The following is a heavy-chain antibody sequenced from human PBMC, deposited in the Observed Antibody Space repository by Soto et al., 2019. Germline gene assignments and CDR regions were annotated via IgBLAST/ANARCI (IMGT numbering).Heavy chain of an antibody. CDR1: GGTFSSYA. D-gene: IGHD3-3*01. V-gene: IGHV1-69*13. J-gene: IGHJ6*02. CDR3: ASPHSSIFGVVIHPGHYYYYYGMDV. Sequence: GASVKVSCKASGGTFSSYAISWVRQAPGQGLEWMGGIIPIFGTANYAQKFQGRVTITADESTSTAYMELSSLRSEDTAVYYCASPHSSIFGVVIHPGHYYYYYGMDVWGQGTTVTVSS. CDR2: IIPIFGTA.